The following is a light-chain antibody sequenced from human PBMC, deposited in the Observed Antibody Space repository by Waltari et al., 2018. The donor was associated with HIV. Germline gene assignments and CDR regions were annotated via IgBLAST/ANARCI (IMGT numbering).Light chain of an antibody. J-gene: IGLJ2*01. CDR3: SSYTSATTVV. V-gene: IGLV2-14*03. CDR2: DVS. Sequence: QSALTQPASVSGSPGQSITISCTGTSSDVGGYDYVSWYQQHPGKAPELIIYDVSDRPSGVSNRFSGSKSGNTASLTISGLQTEDGADYFCSSYTSATTVVFGGGTKVTVL. CDR1: SSDVGGYDY.